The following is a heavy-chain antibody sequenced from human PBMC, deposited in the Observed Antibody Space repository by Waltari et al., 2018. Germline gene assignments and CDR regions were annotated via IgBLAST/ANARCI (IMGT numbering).Heavy chain of an antibody. CDR3: ARVVVSTMIVVVFNGWFDP. Sequence: QVQLQESGPGLVKPSGTLSLTCAVSGGSISSSNWWSWVRQPPGKGLEWIGEIYHSGSTNYTPALKSRVTISVDKSKNQFSLKLSSVTAADTAVYYCARVVVSTMIVVVFNGWFDPWGQGTLVTVSS. CDR2: IYHSGST. CDR1: GGSISSSNW. J-gene: IGHJ5*02. V-gene: IGHV4-4*02. D-gene: IGHD3-22*01.